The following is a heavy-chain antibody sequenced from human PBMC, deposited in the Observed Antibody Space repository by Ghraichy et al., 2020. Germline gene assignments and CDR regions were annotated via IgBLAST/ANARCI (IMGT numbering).Heavy chain of an antibody. CDR3: VREMATIPAFDI. Sequence: GGSLRLSCAASGFTFSSYGMHWVRQAPGKGLEWVAVIWYDGSNKYYADSVKGRFTISRDNSKNTLYLQMNSLRAEDTAVYYCVREMATIPAFDIWGQGTMVTVSS. J-gene: IGHJ3*02. V-gene: IGHV3-33*01. CDR1: GFTFSSYG. CDR2: IWYDGSNK. D-gene: IGHD5-24*01.